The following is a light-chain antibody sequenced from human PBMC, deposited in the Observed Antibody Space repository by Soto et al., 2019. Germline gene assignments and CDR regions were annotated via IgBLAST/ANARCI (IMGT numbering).Light chain of an antibody. CDR1: KLGDKY. CDR3: QAWDRSTVV. CDR2: QDS. Sequence: SYELTQPPSVSVSPGQTASITCSGDKLGDKYACWYQQKPGQSPVLVIYQDSKRTSVITERFSGSNSGNTATLTISGTQAMDEADYYCQAWDRSTVVFGGGTKLTVL. V-gene: IGLV3-1*01. J-gene: IGLJ2*01.